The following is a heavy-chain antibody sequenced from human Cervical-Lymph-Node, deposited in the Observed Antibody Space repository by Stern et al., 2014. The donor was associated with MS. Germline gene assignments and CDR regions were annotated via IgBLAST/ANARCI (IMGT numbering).Heavy chain of an antibody. D-gene: IGHD2-21*01. CDR1: GYTFTSFG. CDR2: ISPYNGNK. CDR3: ARSSYGKTYAMDV. Sequence: QVQLVQSGAEVKKPGASVKVSCKASGYTFTSFGISWVRQAPGQGLEWMGWISPYNGNKHHAQNLQDRVTLTTDTSTTTAYMELSSLTSDDTAVYYCARSSYGKTYAMDVWGQGTTVTISS. J-gene: IGHJ6*02. V-gene: IGHV1-18*01.